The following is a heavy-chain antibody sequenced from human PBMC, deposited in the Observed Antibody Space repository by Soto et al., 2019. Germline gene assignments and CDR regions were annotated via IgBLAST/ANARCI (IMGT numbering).Heavy chain of an antibody. CDR1: GYTFTSYG. J-gene: IGHJ5*02. CDR3: ARVAVGATSNWSDP. CDR2: ISAYNGNT. D-gene: IGHD1-26*01. Sequence: ASVTVSCKASGYTFTSYGISWVRQAPGQGLEWMGWISAYNGNTNYAQKLQGRVTMTTDTSTSTAYMELRSMRSDDTAVYYCARVAVGATSNWSDPWGQGTLVNVS. V-gene: IGHV1-18*01.